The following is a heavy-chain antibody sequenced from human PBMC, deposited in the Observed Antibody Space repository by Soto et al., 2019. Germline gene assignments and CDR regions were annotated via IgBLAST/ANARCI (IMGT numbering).Heavy chain of an antibody. V-gene: IGHV1-18*04. Sequence: GASVKVSFKASGYTFTSYGIGWVRQAPGQGLEWMGWISAYNGNTNYAQKLQGRVTMTTDTSTSTAYMELRSLRSDDTAVYYCARDYYDSSGWAWFDPWGQGTLVTVSS. J-gene: IGHJ5*02. CDR3: ARDYYDSSGWAWFDP. CDR1: GYTFTSYG. D-gene: IGHD3-22*01. CDR2: ISAYNGNT.